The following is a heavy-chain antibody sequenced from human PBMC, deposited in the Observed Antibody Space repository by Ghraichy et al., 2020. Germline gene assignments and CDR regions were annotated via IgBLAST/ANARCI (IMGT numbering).Heavy chain of an antibody. V-gene: IGHV1-8*03. CDR1: GYTFTSYD. D-gene: IGHD6-13*01. CDR3: ARSAAGSYYYYSGLDV. CDR2: MNPNSGNT. Sequence: ASVKVSCKASGYTFTSYDMNWVRQGTGQGLEWMGWMNPNSGNTGYAQKFQGRVTITRNTSISTAYMELSSLTSEDTAVYYCARSAAGSYYYYSGLDVWGQGTTVTVSS. J-gene: IGHJ6*02.